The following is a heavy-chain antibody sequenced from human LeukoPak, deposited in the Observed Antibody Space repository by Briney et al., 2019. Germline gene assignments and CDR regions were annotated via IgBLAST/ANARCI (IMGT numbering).Heavy chain of an antibody. CDR3: ASSPGGLYYFDY. Sequence: PGGSLRLSCAASGFTFSSYEMNWVRQAPGKGLEWVSYISSSGSTIYYADSVKGRFTISRDNAKNSLYLQMNSLRAEDTALYYCASSPGGLYYFDYWGQGTLVTVSS. D-gene: IGHD3-16*01. J-gene: IGHJ4*02. CDR1: GFTFSSYE. CDR2: ISSSGSTI. V-gene: IGHV3-48*03.